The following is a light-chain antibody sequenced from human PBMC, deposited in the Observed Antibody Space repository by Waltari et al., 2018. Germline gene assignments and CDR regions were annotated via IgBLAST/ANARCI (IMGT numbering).Light chain of an antibody. CDR1: QSVSRS. V-gene: IGKV3-20*01. CDR2: DTS. Sequence: VLPQSPGTLSLSPGEGSTLSCRASQSVSRSLAWYQQKPGQAPRLLIYDTSRRATGIPDRFSGSGSGTDFSLTISRLEPEDFAMYYCQKYASLPATFGQGTKVEIK. J-gene: IGKJ1*01. CDR3: QKYASLPAT.